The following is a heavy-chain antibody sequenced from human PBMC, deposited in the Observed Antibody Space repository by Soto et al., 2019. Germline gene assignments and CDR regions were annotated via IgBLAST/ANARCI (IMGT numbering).Heavy chain of an antibody. D-gene: IGHD1-26*01. Sequence: QVQLVQSGAEVKKPGSSVKVSCKASGGTFSSYAISWVRQAPGQGLEWMGGIIPIFGTANYAQKFQGRVTIAADKSTSTDYMELSSLRSEDMAVYYCARDFSPGYCPTRAQRYFDYWGQGTLVTVSS. CDR3: ARDFSPGYCPTRAQRYFDY. J-gene: IGHJ4*02. CDR1: GGTFSSYA. V-gene: IGHV1-69*06. CDR2: IIPIFGTA.